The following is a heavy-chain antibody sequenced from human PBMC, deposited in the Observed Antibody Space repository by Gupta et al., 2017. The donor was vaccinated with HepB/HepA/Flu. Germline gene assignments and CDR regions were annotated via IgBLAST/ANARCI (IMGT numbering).Heavy chain of an antibody. CDR1: GYTFRNYG. CDR2: ISAYNGRT. Sequence: QVQLVQSGAEVKNPGASVKLPCKASGYTFRNYGFTWVRQAPGQGLEWIEWISAYNGRTDYAQKFQDRVSMTTDPATTTAYMELRSLRSDDTAVYYCGRWGPMYYYMDVWGKGTTVTVSS. V-gene: IGHV1-18*01. CDR3: GRWGPMYYYMDV. J-gene: IGHJ6*03. D-gene: IGHD2-2*01.